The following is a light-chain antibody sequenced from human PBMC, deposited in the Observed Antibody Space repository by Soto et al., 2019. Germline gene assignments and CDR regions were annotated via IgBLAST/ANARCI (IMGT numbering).Light chain of an antibody. CDR1: QSISSW. CDR3: QQYNSYSLT. J-gene: IGKJ4*01. Sequence: DIQMTQSPSTLSASVGDRVAITFRASQSISSWLAWYQQKPGKAPKLLIYDDSSLESGVPSRFSGSGSRTEFTLTLSRLQPDDFATISCQQYNSYSLTFGGGTKVDI. CDR2: DDS. V-gene: IGKV1-5*01.